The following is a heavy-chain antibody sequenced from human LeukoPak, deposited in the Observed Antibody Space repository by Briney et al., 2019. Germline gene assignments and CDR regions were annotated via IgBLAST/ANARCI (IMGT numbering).Heavy chain of an antibody. Sequence: GGSLTLSCAASGFTFDDNGMSWVRQAPGKGLEWVSGINWNGGSTGYADSVKGRFSIYRDNAKNSLYLQMNSLRAEDTALYYCARGTLKASAPDFNYWGQGTLVTVSS. CDR1: GFTFDDNG. V-gene: IGHV3-20*04. CDR3: ARGTLKASAPDFNY. J-gene: IGHJ4*02. CDR2: INWNGGST. D-gene: IGHD6-13*01.